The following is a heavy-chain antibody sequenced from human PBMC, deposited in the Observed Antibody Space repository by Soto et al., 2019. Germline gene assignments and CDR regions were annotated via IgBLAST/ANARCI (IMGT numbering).Heavy chain of an antibody. CDR1: GFTFDDYA. CDR2: ISGDAGST. CDR3: AKDMFRRDVYNDTFDI. V-gene: IGHV3-43*02. Sequence: GGSLRLSCAASGFTFDDYAMHWVRQAPGKGLEWVSLISGDAGSTYYADSVKGRFTISRDNSKNSLYLQMNSLRTEDTALYYCAKDMFRRDVYNDTFDIWSHGTMVTVSS. J-gene: IGHJ3*02. D-gene: IGHD1-1*01.